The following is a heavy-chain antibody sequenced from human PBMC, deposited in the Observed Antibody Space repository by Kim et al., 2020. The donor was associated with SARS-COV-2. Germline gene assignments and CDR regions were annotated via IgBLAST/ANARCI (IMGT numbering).Heavy chain of an antibody. D-gene: IGHD5-18*01. CDR1: GGSFSGYY. CDR3: ASLSNRDTPGNFDY. Sequence: SETLSLTCAVYGGSFSGYYWSWIRQPPGKGLEWIGEINHSGSTNYNPSLKSRVTISVDTSKNQFSLKLSSVTAADTAVYYCASLSNRDTPGNFDYWGQGTLVTVSS. J-gene: IGHJ4*02. CDR2: INHSGST. V-gene: IGHV4-34*01.